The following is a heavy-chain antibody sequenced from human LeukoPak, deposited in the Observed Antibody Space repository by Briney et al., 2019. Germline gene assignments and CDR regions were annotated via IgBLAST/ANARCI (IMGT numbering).Heavy chain of an antibody. CDR1: GFTFSSYA. CDR2: ISGSGGST. CDR3: ARDQGNGCFDP. D-gene: IGHD1-1*01. Sequence: GGSLRLSCAASGFTFSSYAMSWVRQAPGKGLEWVSAISGSGGSTYYADSVKGRFTISRDNAKNSLYLQTDSLRAEDTAVYYCARDQGNGCFDPWGQGSLVTVSS. J-gene: IGHJ5*02. V-gene: IGHV3-23*01.